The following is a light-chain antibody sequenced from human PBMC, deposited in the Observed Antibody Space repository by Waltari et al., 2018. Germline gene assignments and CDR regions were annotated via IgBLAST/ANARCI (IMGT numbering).Light chain of an antibody. J-gene: IGKJ1*01. CDR3: LQYNSRPWT. V-gene: IGKV1-17*01. CDR2: ATS. CDR1: QGISTY. Sequence: DIQMTQSPSSLSASAGDTVTITCRASQGISTYLNWYQQKPGKAPKRLIYATSSSESGVPSRFSGSGSGTDFTLTISSLQPEDFATYYCLQYNSRPWTFGQGTKMEIK.